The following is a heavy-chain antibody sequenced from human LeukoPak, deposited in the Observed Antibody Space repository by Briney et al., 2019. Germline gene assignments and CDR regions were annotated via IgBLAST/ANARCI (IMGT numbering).Heavy chain of an antibody. J-gene: IGHJ4*02. V-gene: IGHV1-2*06. CDR3: ATDGIAAAGTRSY. D-gene: IGHD6-13*01. CDR1: GYTFTGYY. Sequence: ASVKVSCKASGYTFTGYYMHWVRQAPGQGLEWMGRINPSSGGTNYAQKFQGRVTMTEDTSTDTAYMELSSLRSEDTAVYYCATDGIAAAGTRSYWGQGTLVTVSS. CDR2: INPSSGGT.